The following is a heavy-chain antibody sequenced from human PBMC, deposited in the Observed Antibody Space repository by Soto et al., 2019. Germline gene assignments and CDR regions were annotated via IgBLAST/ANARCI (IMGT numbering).Heavy chain of an antibody. Sequence: ASVKVSCKASGYTFTSYYMHWVRQAPGQGLEWMGIINPSGGSTSYAQKFQGRVTMTRDTSTSTVYMELSSLRSEDTAVYYCARDAPYYDILTGYFPLDYWGQGTLVTVSS. CDR1: GYTFTSYY. CDR3: ARDAPYYDILTGYFPLDY. CDR2: INPSGGST. J-gene: IGHJ4*02. V-gene: IGHV1-46*01. D-gene: IGHD3-9*01.